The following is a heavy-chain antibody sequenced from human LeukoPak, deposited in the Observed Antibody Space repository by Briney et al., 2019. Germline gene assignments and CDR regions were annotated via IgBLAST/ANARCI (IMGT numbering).Heavy chain of an antibody. CDR1: GDSVSSNTAI. CDR2: TYYRSKWYN. J-gene: IGHJ3*02. Sequence: SQILSLTCAISGDSVSSNTAIWNWIRLPPSGGLEWLGRTYYRSKWYNDYTASVGSRITINPDTSKNQFSLQLNSVTPEDTALYYCARGFLKSGFDIWGQGTMVTVSS. V-gene: IGHV6-1*01. CDR3: ARGFLKSGFDI. D-gene: IGHD1-26*01.